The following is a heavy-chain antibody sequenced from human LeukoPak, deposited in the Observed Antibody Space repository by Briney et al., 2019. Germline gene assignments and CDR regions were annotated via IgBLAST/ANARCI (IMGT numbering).Heavy chain of an antibody. V-gene: IGHV1-2*02. D-gene: IGHD6-19*01. CDR1: GYTFTGYY. J-gene: IGHJ3*02. Sequence: ASVKVSCKASGYTFTGYYMHWVRQAPGQGLEWMGWINPNSGGTNYAQKFQGRVTLTRDTSISTAYMEVGRLTSDDTAVYYCARSGWSGHDFDIWGQGTMVTVSS. CDR2: INPNSGGT. CDR3: ARSGWSGHDFDI.